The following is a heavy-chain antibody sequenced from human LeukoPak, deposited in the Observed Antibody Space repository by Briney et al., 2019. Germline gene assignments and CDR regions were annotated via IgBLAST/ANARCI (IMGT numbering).Heavy chain of an antibody. J-gene: IGHJ4*02. CDR3: ARVGDCGGDCSHFDY. CDR2: IYYSGST. V-gene: IGHV4-59*01. CDR1: DGSIISYY. Sequence: SETLSLTCTVSDGSIISYYWSWIRLPPGKGLEWIGYIYYSGSTNYNPSLKSRVTISVDTSKNQFSLKLSSVTAPDTAVYYCARVGDCGGDCSHFDYWGQGTLVTVSS. D-gene: IGHD2-21*02.